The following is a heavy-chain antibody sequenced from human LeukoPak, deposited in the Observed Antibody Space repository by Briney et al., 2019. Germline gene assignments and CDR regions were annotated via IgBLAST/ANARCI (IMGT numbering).Heavy chain of an antibody. CDR3: ASPGGGDYYNS. Sequence: GGSLILSCAASGLTVSSIYMSWVRQAPGKGLEWVSVIYTGGSTYYADSVKGRFTISRDNSKSTLYLQMNSLRAEDTAVYYCASPGGGDYYNSWGQGTLVTVSS. V-gene: IGHV3-53*01. CDR2: IYTGGST. CDR1: GLTVSSIY. J-gene: IGHJ4*02. D-gene: IGHD3-10*01.